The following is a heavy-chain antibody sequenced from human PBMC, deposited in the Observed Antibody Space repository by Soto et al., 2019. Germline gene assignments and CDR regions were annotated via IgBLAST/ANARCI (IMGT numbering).Heavy chain of an antibody. J-gene: IGHJ6*03. V-gene: IGHV1-18*01. Sequence: ASVKVSCKASGYTFTSYGISWVRQAPGQGLEWMGWISAYNGNTNYAQKLQGRVTMTTDTSTSTAYMELRSLRSGDTAVYYCARGRCGPAAMDGDLYCYHCYMDFWGKGTIVTVSS. CDR3: ARGRCGPAAMDGDLYCYHCYMDF. D-gene: IGHD2-2*01. CDR2: ISAYNGNT. CDR1: GYTFTSYG.